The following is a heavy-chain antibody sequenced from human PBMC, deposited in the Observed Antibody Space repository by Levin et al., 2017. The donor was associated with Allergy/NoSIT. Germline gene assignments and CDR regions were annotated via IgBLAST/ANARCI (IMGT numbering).Heavy chain of an antibody. V-gene: IGHV3-53*01. J-gene: IGHJ4*02. CDR2: IYSGGYT. CDR1: GFTVSSSY. Sequence: GSLRLSCAASGFTVSSSYMSWVRQAPGKGLEWVSVIYSGGYTDYADSVKGRFIISRDSSKNTLYLQMNSLRDEDTAVYYCARDAPSNCSNTSCYAYWGQGTLVTVSS. D-gene: IGHD2-2*01. CDR3: ARDAPSNCSNTSCYAY.